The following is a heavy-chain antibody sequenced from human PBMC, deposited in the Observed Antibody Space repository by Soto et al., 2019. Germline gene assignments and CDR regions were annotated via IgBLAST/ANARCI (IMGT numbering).Heavy chain of an antibody. CDR1: GDSVSSNSAA. D-gene: IGHD3-22*01. V-gene: IGHV6-1*01. Sequence: SXTLSLTCAISGDSVSSNSAAWNWIRQSPSRCLEWLGRTYYRSKWYNDYAVSVKSRITINPDTSKNQFSLQLNSLTPEDTAVYYCARDLVYEISGYYRIAEYFQHWGQGTLVTVPS. J-gene: IGHJ1*01. CDR3: ARDLVYEISGYYRIAEYFQH. CDR2: TYYRSKWYN.